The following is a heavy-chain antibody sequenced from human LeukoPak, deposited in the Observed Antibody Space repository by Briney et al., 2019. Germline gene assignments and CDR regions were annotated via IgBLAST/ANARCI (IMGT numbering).Heavy chain of an antibody. D-gene: IGHD6-6*01. V-gene: IGHV3-74*01. CDR3: VGTIASRGSEY. CDR2: LPPDELGI. CDR1: GFTFTNHW. J-gene: IGHJ4*02. Sequence: GGSLRLSCAASGFTFTNHWMHWVRQAPGMGLVWVSRLPPDELGIIYADSVKGRFTVSRDNAKNTVYLQMNNLRVDDTAMYYCVGTIASRGSEYWGQGALVTVSS.